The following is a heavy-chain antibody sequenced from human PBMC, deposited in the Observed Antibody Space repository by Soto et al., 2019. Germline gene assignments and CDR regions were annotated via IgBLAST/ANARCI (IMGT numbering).Heavy chain of an antibody. J-gene: IGHJ4*02. CDR2: ISSSGYT. CDR1: GFSFSNYA. Sequence: GGSLSLSCATSGFSFSNYAMSWVRQAPGKGLEWVAGISSSGYTYYVDSLKGRFTISRDNSKNSLYLQMKSLRAEDTAVYYCAKDLIDYSNSYFDYWGQGTLVTVSS. V-gene: IGHV3-23*01. CDR3: AKDLIDYSNSYFDY. D-gene: IGHD4-4*01.